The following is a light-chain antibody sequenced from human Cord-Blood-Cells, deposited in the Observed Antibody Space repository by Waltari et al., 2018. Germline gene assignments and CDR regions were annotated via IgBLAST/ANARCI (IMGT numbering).Light chain of an antibody. V-gene: IGKV1-39*01. CDR1: QSISSY. J-gene: IGKJ2*01. CDR2: AAS. CDR3: QQSYSTPYT. Sequence: QSPSSLSASVGDRVTITCRTSQSISSYLNWYQQKPGKAPKLLIYAASSLQSGVPSRFSGSGSGTDFTLTISSLQPEDFATYYCQQSYSTPYTFGQGTKLEIK.